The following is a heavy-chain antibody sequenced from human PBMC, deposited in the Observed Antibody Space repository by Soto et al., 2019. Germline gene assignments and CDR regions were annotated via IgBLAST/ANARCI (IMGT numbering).Heavy chain of an antibody. CDR3: ARPYSAMGG. Sequence: EVQLVETGGDLIQPGGSLRLSCAASGFTVSSDSMTWVRQAPGKGLEWISIIYSDNNTDYAESVKGRFSISRDTSKNILYLQMNSLRAEDTAEYYCARPYSAMGGWGQGTTVTVSS. CDR1: GFTVSSDS. V-gene: IGHV3-53*02. J-gene: IGHJ6*02. CDR2: IYSDNNT.